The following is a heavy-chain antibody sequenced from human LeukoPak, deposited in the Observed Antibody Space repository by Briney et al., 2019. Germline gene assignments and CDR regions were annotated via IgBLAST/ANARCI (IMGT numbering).Heavy chain of an antibody. CDR1: GGTFSSYA. V-gene: IGHV1-2*02. CDR3: ASDISGREDY. Sequence: GASVKVSCKASGGTFSSYAISWVRQAPGQGLEWMGWINPNSGGTNYAQKFQGRVTMTRDTSISTAYMELSRLRSDDTAVYYCASDISGREDYWGQGTLVTVPS. D-gene: IGHD1-26*01. J-gene: IGHJ4*02. CDR2: INPNSGGT.